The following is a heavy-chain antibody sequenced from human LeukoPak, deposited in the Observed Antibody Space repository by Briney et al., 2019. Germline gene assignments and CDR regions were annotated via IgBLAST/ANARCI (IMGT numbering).Heavy chain of an antibody. CDR2: MNPNSGNT. CDR1: EYTFTSYD. Sequence: ASVKVSGKASEYTFTSYDINGVRQATRQGLEWMGWMNPNSGNTGYAQKFQGRVHMTRNTSISTAYMELSSLRSEDTAVYYCARVAYYMDVRGKGTTATVSS. V-gene: IGHV1-8*01. CDR3: ARVAYYMDV. J-gene: IGHJ6*03.